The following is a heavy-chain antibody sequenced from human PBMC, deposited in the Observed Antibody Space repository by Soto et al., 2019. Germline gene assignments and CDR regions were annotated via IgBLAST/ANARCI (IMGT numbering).Heavy chain of an antibody. J-gene: IGHJ6*02. CDR2: IYYSGST. D-gene: IGHD2-21*02. Sequence: PSETLSLTCTVSGGSISSYYWSWIRQPPGKGLEWIGYIYYSGSTNYNPSLKSRVTISVDTSKNQFSLKLSSVTAADTAVYYCARDNQAYGGNSEFYGMDVWGQGTTVTVS. V-gene: IGHV4-59*01. CDR3: ARDNQAYGGNSEFYGMDV. CDR1: GGSISSYY.